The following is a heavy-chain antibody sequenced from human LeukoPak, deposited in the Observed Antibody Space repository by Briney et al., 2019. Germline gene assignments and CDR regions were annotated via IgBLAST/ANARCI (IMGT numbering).Heavy chain of an antibody. CDR1: GYTFTSYA. CDR3: ARNELPSGWSRGPIDY. CDR2: INTNTGNP. D-gene: IGHD6-19*01. Sequence: ASVKVSCKASGYTFTSYAMNWVRQAPGQGLEWMGWINTNTGNPTYAQGFTGRFVFSLDTSVSTAYLQISSLKAEDTAVYYCARNELPSGWSRGPIDYWGQGTLVTVSS. J-gene: IGHJ4*02. V-gene: IGHV7-4-1*02.